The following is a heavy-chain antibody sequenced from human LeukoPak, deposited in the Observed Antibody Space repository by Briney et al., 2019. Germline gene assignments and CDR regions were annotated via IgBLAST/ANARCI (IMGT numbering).Heavy chain of an antibody. Sequence: GESVKISCKGSGYSFTTYWISWVRQMPGKGLEWMGRIDPSDSYTNYSPSFQGHVTISADKSISTAYLQWSSPKASDTAMYYCASPMAVDDAFDIWGQGTMVTVSS. CDR2: IDPSDSYT. J-gene: IGHJ3*02. V-gene: IGHV5-10-1*01. D-gene: IGHD6-19*01. CDR3: ASPMAVDDAFDI. CDR1: GYSFTTYW.